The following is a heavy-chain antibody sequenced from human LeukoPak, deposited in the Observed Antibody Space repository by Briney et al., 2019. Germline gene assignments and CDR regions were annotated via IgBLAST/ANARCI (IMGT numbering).Heavy chain of an antibody. CDR1: GYSISSGFY. CDR3: VRDWAYCGGDCYPGY. J-gene: IGHJ4*02. Sequence: SETLSLTCVVSGYSISSGFYWGWIRQPPGKGLEWVGSMSHSGSTYYNPSLKSRLTISVDTSKNQFSLNLRSVTAADTAVYYCVRDWAYCGGDCYPGYWGQGTLVTVSS. D-gene: IGHD2-21*02. V-gene: IGHV4-38-2*02. CDR2: MSHSGST.